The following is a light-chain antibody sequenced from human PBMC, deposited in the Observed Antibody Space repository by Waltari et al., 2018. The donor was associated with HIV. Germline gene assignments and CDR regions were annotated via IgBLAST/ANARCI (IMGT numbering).Light chain of an antibody. CDR2: EVS. V-gene: IGLV2-18*02. Sequence: QSALPQPPSVSGSPGQSVTILCPGTSSYVGNDNRVSWYQQPPGSAPKLMIYEVSNRPSGVPRLFSGSKSGNTASLTISGLQAEDEADYYCSSYTSSNTFVVFGGGTKLTVL. CDR3: SSYTSSNTFVV. J-gene: IGLJ2*01. CDR1: SSYVGNDNR.